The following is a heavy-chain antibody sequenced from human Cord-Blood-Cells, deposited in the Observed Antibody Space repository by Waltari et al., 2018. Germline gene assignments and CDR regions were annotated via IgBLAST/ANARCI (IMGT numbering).Heavy chain of an antibody. V-gene: IGHV4-34*01. D-gene: IGHD3-22*01. CDR1: GGSFSGYY. CDR3: ARTLYDSSGYYSDAFDI. J-gene: IGHJ3*02. Sequence: QVQLQQWGAGLLKPSETLSLTCAVYGGSFSGYYWSWIRQPPGKGLEWIGEINHRGSTNYNPSLKRRITISVDTSKNQFSLKLSSVTAADTAVYYCARTLYDSSGYYSDAFDIWGQGTMVTVSS. CDR2: INHRGST.